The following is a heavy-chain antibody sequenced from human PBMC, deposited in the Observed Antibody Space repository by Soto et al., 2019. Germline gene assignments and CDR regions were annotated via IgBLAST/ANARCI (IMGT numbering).Heavy chain of an antibody. V-gene: IGHV1-18*01. CDR3: ARRDYGDYWFDP. CDR1: GYIFTSYG. D-gene: IGHD4-17*01. J-gene: IGHJ5*02. Sequence: QIQLVQSGAEVKKPGASVKVSCEASGYIFTSYGISWVRQAPGQGLEWMGWISVHNGNTNYAQNLQGRVTMTTDTSTGTAYMELRNLKSDDTVMYYCARRDYGDYWFDPWGQGTLVTVSS. CDR2: ISVHNGNT.